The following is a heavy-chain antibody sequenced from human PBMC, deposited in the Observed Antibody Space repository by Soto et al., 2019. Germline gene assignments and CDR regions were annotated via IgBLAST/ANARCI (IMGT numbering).Heavy chain of an antibody. V-gene: IGHV2-5*02. Sequence: QITLKESGPTLVKPTQTLTLTCTFSGFSLSTSGVGVGWIRQPPGKALEWLALIYWDDDKRYSPSLKRRLTTTHDASKSQAVNTITNMDPVKSARYFCARTLPPWGGIDDCGQGTTVTVSS. CDR2: IYWDDDK. D-gene: IGHD7-27*01. CDR1: GFSLSTSGVG. J-gene: IGHJ6*02. CDR3: ARTLPPWGGIDD.